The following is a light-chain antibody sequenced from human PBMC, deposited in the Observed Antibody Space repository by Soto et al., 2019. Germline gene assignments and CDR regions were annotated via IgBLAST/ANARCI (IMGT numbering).Light chain of an antibody. J-gene: IGLJ1*01. CDR1: TSDIGGYKY. V-gene: IGLV2-14*01. Sequence: QSALPQPASVSGSPGQSITISCTGTTSDIGGYKYVSWYQHHPGKAPKLMIYDVRNRPSGVSNRFSGSKSGNTASLTISGLQAEDEADYYCGSYTSSSTNYVFGTGTKVTVL. CDR2: DVR. CDR3: GSYTSSSTNYV.